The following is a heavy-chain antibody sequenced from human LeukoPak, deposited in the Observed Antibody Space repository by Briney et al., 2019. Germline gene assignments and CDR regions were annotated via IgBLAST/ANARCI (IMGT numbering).Heavy chain of an antibody. D-gene: IGHD2-8*02. J-gene: IGHJ3*02. CDR2: IFSTSSMI. CDR3: ARLGRGTDSPLWASDI. Sequence: GGSLRLSCAASGFTFSDYSMNWVRQAPGKGLEWISFIFSTSSMIYYADSVKGRFTISRDNAQNLLFLQMNSLRSEDTALYYCARLGRGTDSPLWASDIWGQGTMVTVSS. V-gene: IGHV3-48*01. CDR1: GFTFSDYS.